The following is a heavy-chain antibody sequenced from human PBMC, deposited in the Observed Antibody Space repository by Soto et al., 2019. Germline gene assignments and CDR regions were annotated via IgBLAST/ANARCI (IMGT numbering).Heavy chain of an antibody. CDR2: INHSGST. CDR3: ARGGGYGDYGIN. J-gene: IGHJ4*02. CDR1: GGSFSGYY. D-gene: IGHD4-17*01. V-gene: IGHV4-34*01. Sequence: QVQLQQWGAGLLKPSETLSLTCAVYGGSFSGYYWSWIRQPPGKGLEWIGEINHSGSTNYNPSLKSRVNISVDTSKNQFSLKLSSVTAADTAVYYCARGGGYGDYGINWGQGTLVTVSS.